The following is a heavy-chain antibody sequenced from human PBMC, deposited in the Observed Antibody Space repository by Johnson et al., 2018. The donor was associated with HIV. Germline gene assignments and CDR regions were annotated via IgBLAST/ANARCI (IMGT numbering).Heavy chain of an antibody. V-gene: IGHV3-7*01. Sequence: VQLVESGGGVVQPGRSLRLSCVASGIIFSSYWMSWVRQAPGKGLEWVAKIKQDGSEKYYVDSVKGRFTISRDNAKNSLYLQMNSLRAEDTAVYYCEKGRQQPYDAFDIWGQGTMVTVSS. D-gene: IGHD6-13*01. CDR2: IKQDGSEK. CDR1: GIIFSSYW. J-gene: IGHJ3*02. CDR3: EKGRQQPYDAFDI.